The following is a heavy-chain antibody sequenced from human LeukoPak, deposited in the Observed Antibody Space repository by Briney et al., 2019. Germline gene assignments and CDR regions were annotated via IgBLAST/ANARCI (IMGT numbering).Heavy chain of an antibody. D-gene: IGHD6-13*01. Sequence: ASVKVSCKASGGTFSSYAISWVRQAPGQGLEWMGIINPSGGSTSYAQKFQGRVTMTRDMSTSTVYMELSSLRSEDTAVYYCARGPRQQLADYWGQGTLVTVSS. CDR2: INPSGGST. J-gene: IGHJ4*02. V-gene: IGHV1-46*01. CDR3: ARGPRQQLADY. CDR1: GGTFSSYA.